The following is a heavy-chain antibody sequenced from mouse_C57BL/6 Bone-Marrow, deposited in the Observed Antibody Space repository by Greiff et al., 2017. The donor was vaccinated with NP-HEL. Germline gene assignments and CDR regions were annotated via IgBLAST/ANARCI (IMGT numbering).Heavy chain of an antibody. D-gene: IGHD3-3*01. CDR3: ARGGPGGYYAMDY. J-gene: IGHJ4*01. CDR2: IYPGDGDT. Sequence: QVQLKESGPELVKPGASVKISCKASGYAFSSSWMNWVKQRPGKGLEWIGRIYPGDGDTNYNGKFKGKATLTADKSSSTAYMQLSSLTSEDSAVYFCARGGPGGYYAMDYWGQGTSVTVSS. CDR1: GYAFSSSW. V-gene: IGHV1-82*01.